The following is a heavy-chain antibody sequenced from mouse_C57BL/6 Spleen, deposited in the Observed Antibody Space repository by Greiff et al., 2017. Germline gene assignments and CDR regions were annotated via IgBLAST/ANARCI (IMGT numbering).Heavy chain of an antibody. Sequence: VQLQQSGPELVKPGASVKISCKASGFKFTDYYMNWVKQSHGKSLEWIGDINPNNGGTSYNQKFKGKATLTVDKSSSTAYMELRSLTSDDSAVYYCAREWCPYDPGPYAMDYWGQGTSVTVSS. V-gene: IGHV1-26*01. D-gene: IGHD2-12*01. CDR3: AREWCPYDPGPYAMDY. CDR1: GFKFTDYY. J-gene: IGHJ4*01. CDR2: INPNNGGT.